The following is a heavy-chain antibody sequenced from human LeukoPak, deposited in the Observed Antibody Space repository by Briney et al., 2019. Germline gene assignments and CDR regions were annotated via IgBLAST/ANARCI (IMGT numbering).Heavy chain of an antibody. D-gene: IGHD3-10*01. CDR3: ARVSLVRGAPDYYFDY. CDR1: GGSISSSSYY. CDR2: IYYSGST. V-gene: IGHV4-39*07. Sequence: PSETLSLTCTVSGGSISSSSYYWGWTRQPPGKGLEWIGSIYYSGSTYYNPSLKSRVTISVDTSKNQFSLKLSSVTAADTAVYYCARVSLVRGAPDYYFDYWGQGTLVTVSS. J-gene: IGHJ4*02.